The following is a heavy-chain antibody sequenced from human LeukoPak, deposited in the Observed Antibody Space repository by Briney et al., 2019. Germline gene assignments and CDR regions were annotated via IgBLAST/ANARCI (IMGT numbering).Heavy chain of an antibody. J-gene: IGHJ4*02. CDR2: INPNSGGT. CDR1: GYTFTGYY. CDR3: AREGGRRYFDWLLGEFDY. Sequence: ASVKVSCKASGYTFTGYYMHWVRQAPGQGLEWMGWINPNSGGTNYAQKFQGWVTMTRDTSISTAYMELSRLRSDDTAVYYCAREGGRRYFDWLLGEFDYWGQGTLVTVSS. V-gene: IGHV1-2*04. D-gene: IGHD3-9*01.